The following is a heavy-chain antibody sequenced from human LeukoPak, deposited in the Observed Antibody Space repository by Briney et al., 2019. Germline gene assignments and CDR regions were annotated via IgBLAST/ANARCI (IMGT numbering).Heavy chain of an antibody. Sequence: PSETLSLTCTVSGGSISSYYWTWIRQPAGKGLEWIGRIYTSWTHNYNPSLRGRVTMSIDTSMNQFSLKLTSVTAADTAVYYCAREKMTTLTTIDYWGQGTLVTVSS. D-gene: IGHD4-11*01. CDR1: GGSISSYY. CDR3: AREKMTTLTTIDY. CDR2: IYTSWTH. J-gene: IGHJ4*02. V-gene: IGHV4-4*07.